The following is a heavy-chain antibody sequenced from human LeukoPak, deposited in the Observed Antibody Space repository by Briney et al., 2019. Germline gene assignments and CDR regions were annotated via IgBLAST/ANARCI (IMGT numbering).Heavy chain of an antibody. D-gene: IGHD3-9*01. J-gene: IGHJ5*02. CDR1: GFTFSSYG. Sequence: TGGSLRLSCAVSGFTFSSYGMHWVRQAPGKGLEWVAVIWYDGNNKYYADSVKGRFTISRDNSKNTLYLQMNSLRAEDTAVYYCAKEGAPFYDISNWFDPWGQGTLVTVSS. V-gene: IGHV3-33*06. CDR2: IWYDGNNK. CDR3: AKEGAPFYDISNWFDP.